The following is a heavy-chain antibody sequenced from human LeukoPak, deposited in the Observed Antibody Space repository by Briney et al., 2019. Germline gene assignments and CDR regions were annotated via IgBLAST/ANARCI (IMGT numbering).Heavy chain of an antibody. V-gene: IGHV1-2*02. CDR1: GYIFTGYY. J-gene: IGHJ4*02. Sequence: ASVKVSCKASGYIFTGYYIHWVRQAPGQGLEWMGWINPNSRGTNYAQKFQGRVTMTRDTSISTAYMEVSRLRSDDTAVYYCARGQRWLQPLDSWGQGTLVTVSS. CDR2: INPNSRGT. D-gene: IGHD5-24*01. CDR3: ARGQRWLQPLDS.